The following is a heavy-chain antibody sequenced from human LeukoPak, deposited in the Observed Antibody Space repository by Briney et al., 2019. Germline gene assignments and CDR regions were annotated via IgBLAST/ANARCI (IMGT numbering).Heavy chain of an antibody. CDR1: GGSISSYY. D-gene: IGHD4-17*01. Sequence: NPSETLSLTCTVSGGSISSYYWSWIRQPPGKGLEWIGYIYYSGNTNYNPSLKSRVTISVDTSKNQFSLKLTSATAADTAIYYCARWKYADYERTFDYWGQGTLVTVSS. CDR2: IYYSGNT. CDR3: ARWKYADYERTFDY. V-gene: IGHV4-59*01. J-gene: IGHJ4*02.